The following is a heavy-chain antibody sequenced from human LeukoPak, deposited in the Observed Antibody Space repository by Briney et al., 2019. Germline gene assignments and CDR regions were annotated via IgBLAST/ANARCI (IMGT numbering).Heavy chain of an antibody. CDR3: ARDTPTPIDAFDI. D-gene: IGHD4-17*01. V-gene: IGHV1-18*01. CDR1: GYTFASYG. Sequence: ASVKVSCKASGYTFASYGIDWVRQAPGQGLEWMGWISGYNDDTYYAQNLQGRVTMTTDTSTSTAYMELRSLRSDDTAVYYCARDTPTPIDAFDIWGQGTMVTVSS. CDR2: ISGYNDDT. J-gene: IGHJ3*02.